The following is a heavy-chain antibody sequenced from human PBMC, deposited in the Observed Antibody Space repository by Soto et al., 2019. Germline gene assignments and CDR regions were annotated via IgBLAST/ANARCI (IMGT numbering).Heavy chain of an antibody. CDR1: GGSISSDSSY. Sequence: SETLSLTCTVSGGSISSDSSYWGWIRQPPGKGLEWIANIYYSGSTYYNPSLKGRVTISLDTSKNQFSLKLSSVTAADTAVYYCARQSEYYFASGRAAPLYGMDVWGQGTTVTVSS. CDR3: ARQSEYYFASGRAAPLYGMDV. CDR2: IYYSGST. D-gene: IGHD3-10*01. J-gene: IGHJ6*02. V-gene: IGHV4-39*01.